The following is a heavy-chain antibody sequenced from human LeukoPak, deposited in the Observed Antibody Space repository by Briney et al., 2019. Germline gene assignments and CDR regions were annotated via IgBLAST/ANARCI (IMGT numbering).Heavy chain of an antibody. D-gene: IGHD3-10*01. Sequence: GGSLRLSCEASGFTFNSYWMSWARQAPGKGLEWVADINEDGSTIYYVNSVKGRFTISRDNAKNSLYLQMNSLRADDTAAYYCARRISAYYYGSGSYNYARSSTFDYWGQGTLVTVSS. CDR3: ARRISAYYYGSGSYNYARSSTFDY. V-gene: IGHV3-7*04. J-gene: IGHJ4*02. CDR2: INEDGSTI. CDR1: GFTFNSYW.